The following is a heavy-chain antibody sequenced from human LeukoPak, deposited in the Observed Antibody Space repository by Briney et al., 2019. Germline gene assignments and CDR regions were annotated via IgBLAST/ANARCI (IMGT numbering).Heavy chain of an antibody. CDR3: ARGGYDFWSGYFDP. D-gene: IGHD3-3*01. J-gene: IGHJ5*02. CDR1: GFTVSSNY. Sequence: SGGSLRLSCAASGFTVSSNYMSWVRQAPRKGLEWVSVIYSGGSTYYADSVKGRFTISRDNSKNTLYLQMNSLRAEDTAVYYCARGGYDFWSGYFDPWGQGTLVTVSP. V-gene: IGHV3-53*01. CDR2: IYSGGST.